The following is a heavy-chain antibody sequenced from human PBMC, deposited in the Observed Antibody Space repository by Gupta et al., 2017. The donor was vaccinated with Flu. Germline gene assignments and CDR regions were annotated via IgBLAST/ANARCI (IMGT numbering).Heavy chain of an antibody. CDR3: AREDNYGSAPSAYWFDP. V-gene: IGHV3-48*03. J-gene: IGHJ5*02. D-gene: IGHD3-10*01. CDR2: ISSSGSIA. CDR1: GFTFSSYE. Sequence: EVQLVASGGGLIQPGGSLRLSCTASGFTFSSYEMNWVRQAPGKGLEWVSYISSSGSIAHYADSVRGRFTVSRDNAKNSLFLQMNSLRGEDTAVYYCAREDNYGSAPSAYWFDPWGQGTLVTVSS.